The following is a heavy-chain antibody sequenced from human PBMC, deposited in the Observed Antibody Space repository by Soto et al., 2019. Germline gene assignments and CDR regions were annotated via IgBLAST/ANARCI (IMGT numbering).Heavy chain of an antibody. CDR2: IYYSGST. J-gene: IGHJ5*02. CDR1: GGSISSGGYY. Sequence: PSETLSLTCTVSGGSISSGGYYWSWIRQHPGKGLEWIGYIYYSGSTYYNPSLKSRVTISVDTSKNQFSLKLSSVTAADTAVYYCARDAGGHYGGITNWFDPWGQGTLVTVSS. D-gene: IGHD2-15*01. V-gene: IGHV4-31*03. CDR3: ARDAGGHYGGITNWFDP.